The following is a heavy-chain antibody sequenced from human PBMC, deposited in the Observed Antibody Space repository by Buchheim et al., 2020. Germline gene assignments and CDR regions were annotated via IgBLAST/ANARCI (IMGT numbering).Heavy chain of an antibody. V-gene: IGHV1-2*06. CDR2: INPNSGGT. Sequence: QVQLVQSGAEVKKPGASVKVSCKASGYTFTGYYMHWVRQAPGQGLEWMGRINPNSGGTNYAQKLQGRVTMTRDTTISSHSMELSSLRSEDTAVYYCARGPGVELGYDSTVDYWGQGTL. CDR1: GYTFTGYY. J-gene: IGHJ4*02. CDR3: ARGPGVELGYDSTVDY. D-gene: IGHD3-22*01.